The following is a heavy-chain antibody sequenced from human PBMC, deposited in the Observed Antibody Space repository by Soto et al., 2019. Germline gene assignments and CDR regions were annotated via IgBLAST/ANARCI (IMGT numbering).Heavy chain of an antibody. Sequence: VGSLRPSFAASGFTLSKDAMYWFRLAPVKGLEWASHIGGTGGSPQYTDYVKGRFTISRDNSKNTVYLQMNSLRVEDTAVYYCAKDAVPYNSRHDRFDIWGQGTVVTVSS. V-gene: IGHV3-23*01. CDR3: AKDAVPYNSRHDRFDI. J-gene: IGHJ3*02. CDR1: GFTLSKDA. CDR2: IGGTGGSP. D-gene: IGHD1-20*01.